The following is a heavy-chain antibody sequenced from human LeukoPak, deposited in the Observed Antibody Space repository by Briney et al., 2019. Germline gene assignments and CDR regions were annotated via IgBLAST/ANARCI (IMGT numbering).Heavy chain of an antibody. J-gene: IGHJ6*02. CDR1: GFTFSSYS. Sequence: GGSLRLSCAASGFTFSSYSMNWVRQAPGKGLEWVSYISSSSSTTYYADSVKGRFTISRDNAKNSLYLQMNSLRAEDTAVYYCARRNSSGSPYYYYYGMDVWGQGTTVTVSS. D-gene: IGHD3-22*01. CDR3: ARRNSSGSPYYYYYGMDV. V-gene: IGHV3-48*01. CDR2: ISSSSSTT.